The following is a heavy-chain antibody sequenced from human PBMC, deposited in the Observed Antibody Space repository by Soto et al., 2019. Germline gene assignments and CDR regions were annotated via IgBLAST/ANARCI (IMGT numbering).Heavy chain of an antibody. CDR2: IIPVFGTP. J-gene: IGHJ6*02. D-gene: IGHD3-10*01. Sequence: GASVKVSCKASGGTFSSYSMSWVRQAPGQGLEWVGGIIPVFGTPKYAQKFQGRITITADESTGTAYMELTSLTSEDTAVYYCARAGRGDGQKHYFFYGMDVWGQGTTVTVSS. CDR3: ARAGRGDGQKHYFFYGMDV. V-gene: IGHV1-69*13. CDR1: GGTFSSYS.